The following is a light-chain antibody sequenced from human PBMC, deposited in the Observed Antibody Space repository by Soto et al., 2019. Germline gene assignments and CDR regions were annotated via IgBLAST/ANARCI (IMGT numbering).Light chain of an antibody. CDR2: SNN. J-gene: IGLJ1*01. Sequence: QSVLTQPPSASGTPGQRVAISCSGSSSNIGSNTVNWYQQLPGTAPKVLIYSNNQRPSGVPDRFSGSKSGTSASLAISGLQSEDEADYSCAAWDDGLNGFWVFGHGTKVTVL. CDR3: AAWDDGLNGFWV. CDR1: SSNIGSNT. V-gene: IGLV1-44*01.